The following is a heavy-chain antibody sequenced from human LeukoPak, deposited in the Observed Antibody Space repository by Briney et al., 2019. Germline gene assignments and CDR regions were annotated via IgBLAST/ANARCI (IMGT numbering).Heavy chain of an antibody. CDR1: RFTFNNFR. D-gene: IGHD3-10*01. CDR3: AGNYGPYYFDY. Sequence: MSVTLYCSASRFTFNNFRTHGLPPAPGQALVGGVDIWYDGSNKYYADPVRGRITISRDNYKDTLEPHMHSLSAQDTAVYFCAGNYGPYYFDYWGQGTLVTVSS. V-gene: IGHV3-33*01. J-gene: IGHJ4*02. CDR2: IWYDGSNK.